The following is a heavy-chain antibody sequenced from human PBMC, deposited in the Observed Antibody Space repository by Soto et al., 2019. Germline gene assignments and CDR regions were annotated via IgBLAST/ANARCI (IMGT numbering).Heavy chain of an antibody. J-gene: IGHJ6*03. CDR2: ISSSGSTI. CDR3: ARVGPKADFWGYYYYMDV. D-gene: IGHD3-3*01. Sequence: GGSLRLSCAASGFTFSDYYMSWIRQAPGKGLEWVSYISSSGSTIYYADSVKGRFTISRDNAKNSLYLQMNSLRAEDTAVYYCARVGPKADFWGYYYYMDVWGKGTTVTVSS. CDR1: GFTFSDYY. V-gene: IGHV3-11*01.